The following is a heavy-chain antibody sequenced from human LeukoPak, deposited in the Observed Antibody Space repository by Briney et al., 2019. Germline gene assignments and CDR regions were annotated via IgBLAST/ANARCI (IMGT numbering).Heavy chain of an antibody. CDR3: ARNFFGSGSFYFEPSYYFDY. CDR2: IYTDGTT. CDR1: GYTVSTNY. Sequence: GGSLRLSYAASGYTVSTNYMSWVRQAPAKGLEWVSIIYTDGTTKYADSVKGRFTMSRDNSKNTLYLQMNSLRAEDTAVYYCARNFFGSGSFYFEPSYYFDYWGQGTPVTVSS. D-gene: IGHD3-10*01. J-gene: IGHJ4*02. V-gene: IGHV3-53*01.